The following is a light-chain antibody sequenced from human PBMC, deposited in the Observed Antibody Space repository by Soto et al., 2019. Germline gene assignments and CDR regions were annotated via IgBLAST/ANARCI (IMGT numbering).Light chain of an antibody. CDR1: TGAVTSGHY. CDR2: DIS. V-gene: IGLV7-46*01. J-gene: IGLJ3*02. CDR3: LLYYSGARV. Sequence: CGSSTGAVTSGHYPYWIQQKTGQAPRTLIYDISDKHSCTPARFSGSLLGGKAALTLSGAQPEDEAEYYCLLYYSGARVFGGGTKLTVL.